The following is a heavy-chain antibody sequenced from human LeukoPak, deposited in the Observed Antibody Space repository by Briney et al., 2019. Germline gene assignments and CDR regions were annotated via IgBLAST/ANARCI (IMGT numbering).Heavy chain of an antibody. CDR2: IYYSGST. V-gene: IGHV4-59*08. Sequence: SETLSLTCTVSGGSISSYYWSWIRQPPGKGLEWIGYIYYSGSTNYNPSLKSRVTISVDTSKNQFSLKLSSVTAADTAVYYCARRYYDSSGLDWYFDLWGRGTLVTVSS. D-gene: IGHD3-22*01. CDR3: ARRYYDSSGLDWYFDL. CDR1: GGSISSYY. J-gene: IGHJ2*01.